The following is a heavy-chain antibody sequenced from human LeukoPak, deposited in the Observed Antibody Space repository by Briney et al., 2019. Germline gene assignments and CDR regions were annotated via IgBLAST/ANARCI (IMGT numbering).Heavy chain of an antibody. CDR3: ARDIIRGLVNHFDAFDI. D-gene: IGHD3-10*01. Sequence: PGGSLRLSCAASGFTFSSYSMNWVRQAPGKVLEWVSSISSTNNIYYADSLKGRVIISRDNAKNSLYLQINSLRAEDTAVYYCARDIIRGLVNHFDAFDIWGQGTVVTVSS. CDR1: GFTFSSYS. CDR2: ISSTNNI. V-gene: IGHV3-21*01. J-gene: IGHJ3*02.